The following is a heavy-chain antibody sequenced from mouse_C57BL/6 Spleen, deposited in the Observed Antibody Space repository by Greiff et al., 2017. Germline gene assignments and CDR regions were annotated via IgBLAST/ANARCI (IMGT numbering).Heavy chain of an antibody. Sequence: EVKLMESGGGLVKPGGSLKLSCAASGFTFSDYGMHWVRQAPEKGLEWVAYISSGSSTIYYADTVKGRFTISRDNAKNTLFLQMTSLRSEDTAMYYCASDYDVPFDYWGQGTTLTVSS. D-gene: IGHD2-4*01. V-gene: IGHV5-17*01. CDR3: ASDYDVPFDY. J-gene: IGHJ2*01. CDR1: GFTFSDYG. CDR2: ISSGSSTI.